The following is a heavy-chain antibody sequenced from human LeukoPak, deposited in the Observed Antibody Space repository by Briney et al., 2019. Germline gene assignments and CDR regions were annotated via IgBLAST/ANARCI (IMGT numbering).Heavy chain of an antibody. Sequence: SDTQSLTCTVCGRSISSYHWSWIREPPGKGLEGIGYIYYGGSTTYNPSLKSRVPISVGTSKNQFSLKLSSVTAADTAVYYWATLIVGGTRYNFEYWGQGTLVTVSS. CDR2: IYYGGST. J-gene: IGHJ4*02. D-gene: IGHD1-26*01. CDR1: GRSISSYH. CDR3: ATLIVGGTRYNFEY. V-gene: IGHV4-59*08.